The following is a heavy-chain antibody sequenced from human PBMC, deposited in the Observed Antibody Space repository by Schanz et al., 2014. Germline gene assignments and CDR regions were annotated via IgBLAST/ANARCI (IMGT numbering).Heavy chain of an antibody. D-gene: IGHD6-13*01. CDR2: FNDGGVNK. Sequence: EVHLLESGGGLVEPGGSLRLSCATSGFSLDIFAVSWVRQAPGKGLEWVSSFNDGGVNKYYADSVKGRFTISSDNSKSTLYLQMNSLRAGDAAVYYCARGLIAAAGGAFDYWGQGTLVAVSA. CDR3: ARGLIAAAGGAFDY. CDR1: GFSLDIFA. J-gene: IGHJ4*02. V-gene: IGHV3-23*01.